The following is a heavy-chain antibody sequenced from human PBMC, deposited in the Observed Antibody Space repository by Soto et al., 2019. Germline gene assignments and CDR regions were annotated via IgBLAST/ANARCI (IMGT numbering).Heavy chain of an antibody. CDR3: ARVSIAAAGDAFDI. CDR1: GYTFTSYD. D-gene: IGHD6-13*01. J-gene: IGHJ3*02. V-gene: IGHV1-8*01. Sequence: QVQLVQSGAEVKKPGASVKVSCKASGYTFTSYDINWVRQATGQGLEWMGWMNPNSGNTGYAQKYQGRVPMTRNTSISTAYMELGSLRSEVTAVYYCARVSIAAAGDAFDIWGQGTMVTVSS. CDR2: MNPNSGNT.